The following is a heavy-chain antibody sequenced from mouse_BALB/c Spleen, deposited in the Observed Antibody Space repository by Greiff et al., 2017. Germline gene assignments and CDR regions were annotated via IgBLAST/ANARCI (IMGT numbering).Heavy chain of an antibody. J-gene: IGHJ4*01. V-gene: IGHV2-9*02. CDR1: GFSLTSYG. D-gene: IGHD2-4*01. CDR2: IWAGGST. Sequence: VQLVESGPGLVAPSQSLSITCTVSGFSLTSYGVHWVRQPPGKGLEWLGVIWAGGSTNYNSALMSRLSISKDNSKSQVFLKMNSLQTDDTAMYYCARDEDDYDVRAMDYWGQGTSVTVSS. CDR3: ARDEDDYDVRAMDY.